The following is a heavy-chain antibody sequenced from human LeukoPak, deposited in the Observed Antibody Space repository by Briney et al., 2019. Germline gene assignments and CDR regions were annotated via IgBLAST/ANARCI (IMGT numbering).Heavy chain of an antibody. CDR2: INPNSGNT. V-gene: IGHV1-2*02. Sequence: ASVKVSCKASGYTFTGYYMHWVRQAPGQGLEWMGWINPNSGNTHYAQKFQDRVTMTRDTSISTAYMELSSLTSEDTAVYYCARGLPSHTFGTTVTSWGQGTLVTVSS. D-gene: IGHD4-17*01. J-gene: IGHJ4*02. CDR3: ARGLPSHTFGTTVTS. CDR1: GYTFTGYY.